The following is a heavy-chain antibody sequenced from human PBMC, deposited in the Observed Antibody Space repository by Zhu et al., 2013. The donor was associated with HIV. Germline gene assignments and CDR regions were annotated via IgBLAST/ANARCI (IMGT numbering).Heavy chain of an antibody. D-gene: IGHD3-10*01. J-gene: IGHJ6*02. V-gene: IGHV1-2*02. CDR1: GYIFTGYY. Sequence: QVQLVQSGAEVKKPGASVKVSCKASGYIFTGYYMHWVRQAPGQGLEWVGWVNPNSGGTKSAQSFQGRVTMTGDTSIHTVYMELSSLTFDDTAVYFCARGHGPGSPYGIDVWGQGTTVTVSS. CDR3: ARGHGPGSPYGIDV. CDR2: VNPNSGGT.